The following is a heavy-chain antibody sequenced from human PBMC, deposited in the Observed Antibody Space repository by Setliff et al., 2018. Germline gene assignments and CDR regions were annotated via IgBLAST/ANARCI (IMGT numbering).Heavy chain of an antibody. J-gene: IGHJ4*02. D-gene: IGHD1-26*01. CDR3: ATSTWELGGFDY. CDR1: GYTLTELS. CDR2: FDPEDGET. V-gene: IGHV1-24*01. Sequence: ASVKVSCKVSGYTLTELSMHWVRQAPGKGLEWMGGFDPEDGETIYAQKFQGRVTMTEDTSTDTAYMGLSSLRSEDTAVYYCATSTWELGGFDYWGQGTLVTVS.